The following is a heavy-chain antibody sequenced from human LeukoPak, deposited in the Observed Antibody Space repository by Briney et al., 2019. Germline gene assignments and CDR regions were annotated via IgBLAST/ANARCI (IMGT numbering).Heavy chain of an antibody. Sequence: ASVKVSCKASGYTFTSYGISWVRQAPGQGLEWMGWSSAYNGNTNYAQKLQGRVTMTTDTSTSTAYMELRSLSPDDTAVYYCAREGGIVVVPAEDYFDYWGQGTLVTVSS. CDR2: SSAYNGNT. V-gene: IGHV1-18*01. CDR1: GYTFTSYG. D-gene: IGHD2-2*01. J-gene: IGHJ4*02. CDR3: AREGGIVVVPAEDYFDY.